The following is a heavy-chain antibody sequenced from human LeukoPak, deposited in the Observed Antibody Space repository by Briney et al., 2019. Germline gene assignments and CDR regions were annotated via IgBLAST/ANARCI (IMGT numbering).Heavy chain of an antibody. CDR1: GGSISSYY. CDR2: IYTSGST. Sequence: PSETLSLTCTVSGGSISSYYWSWIRQPAGKGLEWIGRIYTSGSTNYNPSLKSRVTISVDTSKNQFSLKLSSVTAADTAVYYCARHSGTSYYYYYYMDVWSKGTTVTISS. CDR3: ARHSGTSYYYYYYMDV. J-gene: IGHJ6*03. V-gene: IGHV4-4*07.